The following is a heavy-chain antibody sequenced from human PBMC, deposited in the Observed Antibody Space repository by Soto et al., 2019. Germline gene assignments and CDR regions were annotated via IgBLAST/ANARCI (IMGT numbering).Heavy chain of an antibody. Sequence: WASVKVSCKASVGTFSSYAISWVRQAPGQGLEWMGGIIPIFGTANYAQKFQGRVTITADESTSTAYMELSSLRSEDTAVYYCARDQGYCSGGSCSTYGMDVWGQGTTVTVSS. D-gene: IGHD2-15*01. J-gene: IGHJ6*02. CDR1: VGTFSSYA. CDR3: ARDQGYCSGGSCSTYGMDV. V-gene: IGHV1-69*13. CDR2: IIPIFGTA.